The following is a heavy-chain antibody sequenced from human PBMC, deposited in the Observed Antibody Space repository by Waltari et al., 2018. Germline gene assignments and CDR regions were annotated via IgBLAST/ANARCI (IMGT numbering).Heavy chain of an antibody. CDR1: GYTFTGYY. CDR2: INPNSGGT. Sequence: QVQLVQSGAEVKKPGASVKVSCKASGYTFTGYYMHWVRQAPGHGLEWMGWINPNSGGTNYAQKFQGRVTMTTDTSISTAYLELSRLSSDDTAVYYCAIDCMEWLLYPNYYYYYMDVWGKGTTVTISS. D-gene: IGHD3-3*01. J-gene: IGHJ6*03. V-gene: IGHV1-2*02. CDR3: AIDCMEWLLYPNYYYYYMDV.